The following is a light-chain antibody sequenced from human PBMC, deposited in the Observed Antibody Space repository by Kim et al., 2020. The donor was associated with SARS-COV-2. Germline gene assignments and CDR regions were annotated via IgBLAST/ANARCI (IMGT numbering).Light chain of an antibody. J-gene: IGKJ5*01. CDR1: QDIRND. Sequence: GDRVTITWRASQDIRNDLGWYQQNQGRAPKRLIYGASSLQSGVPSRFSGSGSGTEFTLTISSLQPEDFATYFCLQHNTYPITFGQGKRMEIK. V-gene: IGKV1-17*01. CDR3: LQHNTYPIT. CDR2: GAS.